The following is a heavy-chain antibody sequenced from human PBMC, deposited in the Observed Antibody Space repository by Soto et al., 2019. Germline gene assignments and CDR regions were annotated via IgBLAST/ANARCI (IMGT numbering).Heavy chain of an antibody. V-gene: IGHV1-8*01. CDR2: MNPNSGNT. CDR1: GYTFTSYD. J-gene: IGHJ5*02. Sequence: QVQLVQSGAEVKKPGASVKVSCKASGYTFTSYDINCVRQATGQGLEWMACMNPNSGNTGYAQQFQGRVTMTRNTSISTAYMELSSLRSEDTAVYYCARRDERYWFDTWCQGTLVTVSS. CDR3: ARRDERYWFDT.